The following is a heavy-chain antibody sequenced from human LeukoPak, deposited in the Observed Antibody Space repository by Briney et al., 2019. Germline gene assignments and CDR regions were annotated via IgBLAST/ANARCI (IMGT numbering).Heavy chain of an antibody. J-gene: IGHJ4*02. CDR3: TRAVGYGSGSFDY. CDR2: IRSKAYGGTT. Sequence: GGSLRLSCTASGFTFGDSAMSWVRQAPGKGLEWVGFIRSKAYGGTTEYAASVKGRFTISRDDSKSIAYLQMNSLKTEDTAVYYCTRAVGYGSGSFDYWGQGTLVTVSS. CDR1: GFTFGDSA. V-gene: IGHV3-49*04. D-gene: IGHD3-10*01.